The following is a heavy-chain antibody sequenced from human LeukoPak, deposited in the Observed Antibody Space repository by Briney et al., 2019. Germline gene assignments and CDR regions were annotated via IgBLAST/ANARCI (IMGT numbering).Heavy chain of an antibody. CDR1: GGSFSGYY. J-gene: IGHJ4*02. V-gene: IGHV4-34*01. CDR2: IKHSGST. CDR3: ARATSPFWSGYYSY. D-gene: IGHD3-3*01. Sequence: PSETLSLTCAVYGGSFSGYYWSWIRQPPGKGLEWIGEIKHSGSTNYNPSLKSRVTISVDTSKNQFSLKLSSVTAADTAVYYCARATSPFWSGYYSYWGQGTLVTVSS.